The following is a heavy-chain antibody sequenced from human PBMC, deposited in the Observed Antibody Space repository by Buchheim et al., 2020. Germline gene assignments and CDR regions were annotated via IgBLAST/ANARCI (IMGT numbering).Heavy chain of an antibody. V-gene: IGHV3-23*01. D-gene: IGHD3-10*01. J-gene: IGHJ6*02. CDR3: AKDKGSGSYYSWNYYYGMDV. CDR1: GFTFSSYA. CDR2: ISGSGGST. Sequence: EVQLLGSGGGLVQPGGSLRLSCAASGFTFSSYAMSWVRQAPGKGLEWVAAISGSGGSTYYADSVKGRFTISRDNSKNTLYLQMNSLRAEDTAVYYCAKDKGSGSYYSWNYYYGMDVWGQGTT.